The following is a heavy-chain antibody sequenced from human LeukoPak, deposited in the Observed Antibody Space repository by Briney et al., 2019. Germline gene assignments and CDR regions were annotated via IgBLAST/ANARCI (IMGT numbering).Heavy chain of an antibody. CDR1: GFTLSSYA. J-gene: IGHJ4*02. D-gene: IGHD3-22*01. CDR3: AKDPIITMIVAGYFDY. V-gene: IGHV3-23*01. Sequence: PGGSLRLSCAASGFTLSSYAMSWVRQAPGKGLEWVSAISGSGGSTYYADSVKGRFTISRDNSKNTLYLQMNSLRAEDTAVYYCAKDPIITMIVAGYFDYWGQGTLVTVSS. CDR2: ISGSGGST.